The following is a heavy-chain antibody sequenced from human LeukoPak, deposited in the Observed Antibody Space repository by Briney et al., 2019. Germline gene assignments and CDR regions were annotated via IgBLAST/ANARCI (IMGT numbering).Heavy chain of an antibody. CDR1: GFTFSDYY. CDR2: ISSSGSTI. Sequence: PGGSLRLSCAASGFTFSDYYMSWIRQAPGKGLEWVSYISSSGSTIYYADSVKGRFTISRDNAKNSLYLPMDSLRAEDTAVDYCARDEGFYDFWSGGWYWGQGTLVTVSS. CDR3: ARDEGFYDFWSGGWY. J-gene: IGHJ4*02. V-gene: IGHV3-11*01. D-gene: IGHD3-3*01.